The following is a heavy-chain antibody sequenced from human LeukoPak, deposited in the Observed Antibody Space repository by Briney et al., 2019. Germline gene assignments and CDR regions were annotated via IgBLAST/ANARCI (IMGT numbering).Heavy chain of an antibody. CDR2: ISAYNGNT. V-gene: IGHV1-18*01. Sequence: ASVKVSCKASGYTFTSYGISWVRQAPGQGLEWMGWISAYNGNTNYAQKLQGRVTMTTDTSTSTAYMGLRSLRSDDTAVYYCARISRIAAAGYYYYYMDVWGKGTTVTVSS. CDR1: GYTFTSYG. D-gene: IGHD6-13*01. J-gene: IGHJ6*03. CDR3: ARISRIAAAGYYYYYMDV.